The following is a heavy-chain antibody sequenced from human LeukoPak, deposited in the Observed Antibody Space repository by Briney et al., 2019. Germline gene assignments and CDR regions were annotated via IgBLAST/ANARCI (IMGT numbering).Heavy chain of an antibody. CDR2: ISTSGGTT. Sequence: GGSLRLSCAASGFTFGSYAMSWVRQAPGKGLEWVSGISTSGGTTSYAESVKGRFTVSRDNPRNTLYMEMNSLRDEDTAVYYCAVMHRYYDGSGYWVQWGQGTLVTFSS. CDR3: AVMHRYYDGSGYWVQ. CDR1: GFTFGSYA. D-gene: IGHD3-22*01. J-gene: IGHJ4*02. V-gene: IGHV3-23*01.